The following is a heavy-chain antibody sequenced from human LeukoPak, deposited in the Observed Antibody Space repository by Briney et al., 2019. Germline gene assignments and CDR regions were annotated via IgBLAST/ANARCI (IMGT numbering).Heavy chain of an antibody. J-gene: IGHJ4*02. CDR2: IYYSGST. V-gene: IGHV4-59*01. CDR1: GGSISSYY. Sequence: SETLSLTCTVSGGSISSYYWSWIRQPPGKGLEWIGYIYYSGSTNYHPSLKSRVTISVDTSKNQFSLKLSSVTAADTAVYYCARGEQWLVFDYWGQGTLVTVSS. D-gene: IGHD6-19*01. CDR3: ARGEQWLVFDY.